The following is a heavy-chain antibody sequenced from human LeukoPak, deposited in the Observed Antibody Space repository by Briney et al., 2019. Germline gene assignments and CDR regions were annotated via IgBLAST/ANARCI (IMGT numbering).Heavy chain of an antibody. Sequence: SQTLSLTCAISGDSVSSNSAAWNWIRQSPSRGLEWLGRTYYRSKWYNDYAVSVKSRITINPDTSKNQFSLQLNSVTPEDTAVYYCARDLSQRYSSGWYYFDYWGQGTLVTVSS. V-gene: IGHV6-1*01. CDR2: TYYRSKWYN. CDR3: ARDLSQRYSSGWYYFDY. J-gene: IGHJ4*02. CDR1: GDSVSSNSAA. D-gene: IGHD6-19*01.